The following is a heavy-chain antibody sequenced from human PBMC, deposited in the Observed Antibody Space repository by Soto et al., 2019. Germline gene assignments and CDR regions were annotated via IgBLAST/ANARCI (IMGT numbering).Heavy chain of an antibody. V-gene: IGHV3-23*01. J-gene: IGHJ6*02. D-gene: IGHD6-13*01. CDR1: GFTFSSYA. CDR3: AKYSSSWYYYYYYGMDV. Sequence: GGSLRLSCAASGFTFSSYAMSWVRQAPGKGLEWVSAVSGSGGSTYYADSVKGRFTISRDNSKNTLYLQMNSLRAEDTAVYYCAKYSSSWYYYYYYGMDVWGQGTTVTVSS. CDR2: VSGSGGST.